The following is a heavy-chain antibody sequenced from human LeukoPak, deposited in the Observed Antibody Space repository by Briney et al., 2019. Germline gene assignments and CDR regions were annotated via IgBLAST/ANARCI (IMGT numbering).Heavy chain of an antibody. CDR1: GFTFSDYY. CDR2: ISSSSSYT. Sequence: GGSLRLSCAASGFTFSDYYMSWIRQAPGKGLEWVSYISSSSSYTNYADSVKGRFTISRDNAKNSLYLQMNSLRAEDTAVYYCARAAYDILTGKNPSVFDYWGQGTLSPSPQ. CDR3: ARAAYDILTGKNPSVFDY. J-gene: IGHJ4*02. V-gene: IGHV3-11*06. D-gene: IGHD3-9*01.